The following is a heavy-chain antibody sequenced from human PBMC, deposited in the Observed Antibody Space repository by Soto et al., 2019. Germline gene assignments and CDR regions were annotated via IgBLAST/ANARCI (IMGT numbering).Heavy chain of an antibody. CDR2: IYYSGIT. CDR3: ARLPSADYCGISDP. J-gene: IGHJ5*01. Sequence: SETLSLTCTVSGGSISSYYWCGIRQPPGKGLEWIGYIYYSGITNYNPSLKSRVTISVDTSKNQFSLKLSSVTAADTAVYYCARLPSADYCGISDPWGQGTLVTVS. V-gene: IGHV4-59*01. D-gene: IGHD4-17*01. CDR1: GGSISSYY.